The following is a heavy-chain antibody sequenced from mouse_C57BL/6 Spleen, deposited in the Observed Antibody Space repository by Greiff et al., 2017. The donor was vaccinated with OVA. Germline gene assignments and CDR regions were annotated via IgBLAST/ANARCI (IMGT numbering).Heavy chain of an antibody. V-gene: IGHV1-69*01. CDR1: GYTFTSYW. D-gene: IGHD1-1*01. J-gene: IGHJ4*01. CDR2: IDPSDSYT. CDR3: ARGRYGSSRYAKDY. Sequence: VQLQQPGAELVMPGASVKLSCKASGYTFTSYWMHWVKQRPGQGLEWIGEIDPSDSYTNYNQKFKGKSTLTVDKSSSTAYMQLSSLTSEDSAVYYCARGRYGSSRYAKDYWGQGTSVTVSS.